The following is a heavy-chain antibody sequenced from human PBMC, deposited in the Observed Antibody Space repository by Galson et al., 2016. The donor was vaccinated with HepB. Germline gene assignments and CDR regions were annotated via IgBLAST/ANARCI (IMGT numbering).Heavy chain of an antibody. D-gene: IGHD2-21*02. V-gene: IGHV1-69*13. Sequence: SVKVSCKASGGTFRNFRIDWVRQAPGQGLEWMGGIIPLSQTPNYAQKFQVRVTITADESTSSSYMEVTSLKSEDTAVYYCASGGPSNQALLFPEPLRTWGQGTLGTVSS. CDR2: IIPLSQTP. J-gene: IGHJ4*02. CDR3: ASGGPSNQALLFPEPLRT. CDR1: GGTFRNFR.